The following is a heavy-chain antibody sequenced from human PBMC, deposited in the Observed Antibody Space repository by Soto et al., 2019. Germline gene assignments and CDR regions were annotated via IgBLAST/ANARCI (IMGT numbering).Heavy chain of an antibody. D-gene: IGHD2-2*01. V-gene: IGHV1-69*12. CDR3: ARGRYCISTSCYSAVADDY. CDR2: IIPIFGTA. CDR1: GGTFSSYA. J-gene: IGHJ4*02. Sequence: QVQLVQSGAEVKKPGSSVKVSCKASGGTFSSYAISWVRQAPGQGLEWMGGIIPIFGTANYAQKFQGRVTITADESTSTADMELSSLRSEDTAVYYCARGRYCISTSCYSAVADDYWGQGTLVTVSS.